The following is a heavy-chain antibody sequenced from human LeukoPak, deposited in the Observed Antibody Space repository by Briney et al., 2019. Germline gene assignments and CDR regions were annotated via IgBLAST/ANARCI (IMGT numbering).Heavy chain of an antibody. V-gene: IGHV3-30-3*02. J-gene: IGHJ1*01. CDR1: GFTFSSYA. CDR3: AKPPKEGLATEYFQH. Sequence: GRSLRLSCAASGFTFSSYAMHWVRQAPGKGLEWVAVISYDGSNKYYADSVKGRFTISRDNSKNTLYLQMNSLRAEDTALYYCAKPPKEGLATEYFQHWGQGTLVTVSS. CDR2: ISYDGSNK.